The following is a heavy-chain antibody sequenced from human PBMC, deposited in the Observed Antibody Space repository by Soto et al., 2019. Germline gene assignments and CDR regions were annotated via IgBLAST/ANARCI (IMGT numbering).Heavy chain of an antibody. D-gene: IGHD2-15*01. CDR1: GFTVSSNY. Sequence: PGGSPRLSCAASGFTVSSNYMTWVRQAPGKGLEWVSVIYSGGSTNYADSVKGRFTISRDDSKNTLFLQMNSLRAEDTAVYYCATAKLLLPWLFDYWGQGTLVTVSS. J-gene: IGHJ4*02. CDR2: IYSGGST. V-gene: IGHV3-66*01. CDR3: ATAKLLLPWLFDY.